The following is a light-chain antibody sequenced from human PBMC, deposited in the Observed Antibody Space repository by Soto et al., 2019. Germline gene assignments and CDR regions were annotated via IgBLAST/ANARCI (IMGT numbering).Light chain of an antibody. J-gene: IGKJ1*01. CDR1: QSVSTSY. Sequence: EIVLTQSPGTLSLSPGERATLSCRASQSVSTSYLAWYQQKPGQAPRLLIHGASSRATGIPDRFSGSGSGTDFTLTISRLEPEDFAVYYCQQFGSSSLWTFGQGTEVEIK. CDR3: QQFGSSSLWT. V-gene: IGKV3-20*01. CDR2: GAS.